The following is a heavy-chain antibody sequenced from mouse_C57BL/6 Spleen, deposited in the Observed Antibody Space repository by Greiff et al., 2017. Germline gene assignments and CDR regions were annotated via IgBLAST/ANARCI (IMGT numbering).Heavy chain of an antibody. J-gene: IGHJ2*01. CDR3: ARQALDYYGSSYGGFDY. D-gene: IGHD1-1*01. CDR1: GFTFSDYY. Sequence: EVQLVESGGGLVQPGGSLKLSCAASGFTFSDYYMYWVRQTPEKRLEWVAYISNGGGSTYYPDTVKGRFTISRDNAKNTLYLQMSRLKSEDTAMYYCARQALDYYGSSYGGFDYWGQGTTLTVSS. CDR2: ISNGGGST. V-gene: IGHV5-12*01.